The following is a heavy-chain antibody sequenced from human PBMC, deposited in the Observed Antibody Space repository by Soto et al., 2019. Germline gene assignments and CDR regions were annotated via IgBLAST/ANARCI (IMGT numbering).Heavy chain of an antibody. CDR3: ARQASLYYYDSSGYGAFRGYYYGMDV. V-gene: IGHV6-1*01. CDR1: GDSVSSNSAA. Sequence: SQTLSLTCAISGDSVSSNSAAWNWIRQSPSRGLEWLGRTYYRSKWYNDYAVSVQSRITINPDTSKNQFSLQLNSVTPEDTAVYYCARQASLYYYDSSGYGAFRGYYYGMDVWGQGTTVTVSS. CDR2: TYYRSKWYN. J-gene: IGHJ6*02. D-gene: IGHD3-22*01.